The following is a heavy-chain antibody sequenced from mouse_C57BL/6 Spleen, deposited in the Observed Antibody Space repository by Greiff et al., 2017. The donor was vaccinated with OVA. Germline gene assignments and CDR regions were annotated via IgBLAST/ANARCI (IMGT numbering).Heavy chain of an antibody. CDR3: ARSKDSEGFAY. V-gene: IGHV1-19*01. J-gene: IGHJ3*01. CDR2: INPYNGGT. Sequence: VQLQQSGPVLVKPGASVKMSCKASGYTFTDYYMNWVKQSHGKSLEWIGVINPYNGGTSYNQKFKGKATLTVDKSSSTAYMELNSLTSEDSAVYYCARSKDSEGFAYWGQGTLVTVSA. CDR1: GYTFTDYY.